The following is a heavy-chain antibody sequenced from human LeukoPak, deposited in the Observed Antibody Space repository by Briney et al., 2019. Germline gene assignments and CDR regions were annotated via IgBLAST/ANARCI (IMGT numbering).Heavy chain of an antibody. CDR1: GGSFSGYY. V-gene: IGHV4-34*01. CDR3: ARVRSLYGSGSYYKDYYYYMDV. Sequence: SETLSLTCAVYGGSFSGYYWSWIRQPPGKGLEWIGEINHSGSTNYNPSLKSRVTISVDTSKNQFSLKLSSVTAADTAVYYCARVRSLYGSGSYYKDYYYYMDVWGKGTTVTVPS. CDR2: INHSGST. D-gene: IGHD3-10*01. J-gene: IGHJ6*03.